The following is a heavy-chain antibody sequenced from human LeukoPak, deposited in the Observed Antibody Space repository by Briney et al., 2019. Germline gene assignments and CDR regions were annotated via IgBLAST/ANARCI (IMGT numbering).Heavy chain of an antibody. CDR1: GFTFSSYN. CDR3: ARDDILTGYSPFDY. V-gene: IGHV3-74*01. J-gene: IGHJ4*02. Sequence: GGSLRLSCAASGFTFSSYNMNWVRQAPGKGLVWVSRINSDGSSTSYADSVKGRFTISRDNAKNTLYLQMNSLRAEDTAVYYCARDDILTGYSPFDYWGQGTLVTVSS. D-gene: IGHD3-9*01. CDR2: INSDGSST.